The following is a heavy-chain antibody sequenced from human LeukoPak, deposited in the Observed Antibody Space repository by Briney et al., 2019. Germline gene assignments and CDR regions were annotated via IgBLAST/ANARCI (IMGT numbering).Heavy chain of an antibody. CDR2: IVVGSGNT. CDR3: AAGGGIVGATTAFDI. Sequence: GTSVKVSCKASGFTFTSSAMQWVRQARGQRLEWIGWIVVGSGNTNYAQKFQERVTITRDMSTSTAYMELSNLRSEDTAVYYCAAGGGIVGATTAFDIWGQGTMVTVSS. V-gene: IGHV1-58*02. CDR1: GFTFTSSA. J-gene: IGHJ3*02. D-gene: IGHD1-26*01.